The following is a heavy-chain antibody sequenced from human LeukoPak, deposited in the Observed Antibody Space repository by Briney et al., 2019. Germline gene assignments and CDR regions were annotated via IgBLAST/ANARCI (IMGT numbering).Heavy chain of an antibody. J-gene: IGHJ4*02. CDR1: GYTFTSYY. Sequence: ASVKVSCKASGYTFTSYYMHWVRQAPGQGLEWMGIINPSGGSTSYAQRFQGRVTMTGDTSTSTVYMELSSLRSEDTAVYYCARRLGDGDYVYYFDYWGQGTLVTVSS. CDR2: INPSGGST. D-gene: IGHD4-17*01. CDR3: ARRLGDGDYVYYFDY. V-gene: IGHV1-46*01.